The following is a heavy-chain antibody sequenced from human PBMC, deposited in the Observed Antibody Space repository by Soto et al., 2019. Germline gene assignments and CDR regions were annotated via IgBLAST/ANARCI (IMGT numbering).Heavy chain of an antibody. CDR3: ARTPMGEGYFDY. V-gene: IGHV4-30-4*02. D-gene: IGHD3-16*01. CDR1: GGSISSGDYY. CDR2: VYYSGST. Sequence: SETLSLTCTVSGGSISSGDYYWSWIRQPPGKGLEWIGYVYYSGSTYYNPSLKSRVTISVDTSKNQFSLKLSSVTAADTAVYYCARTPMGEGYFDYWGQGTLVTVSS. J-gene: IGHJ4*02.